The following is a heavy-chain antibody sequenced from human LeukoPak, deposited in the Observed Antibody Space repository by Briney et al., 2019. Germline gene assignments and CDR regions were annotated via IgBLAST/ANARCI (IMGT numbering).Heavy chain of an antibody. V-gene: IGHV1-8*03. CDR1: GYTFTSYG. D-gene: IGHD3-22*01. CDR3: ARVPFYYDSSGYWYNWFDP. CDR2: MNPNSGNT. J-gene: IGHJ5*02. Sequence: ASVKVSCKASGYTFTSYGINWVRQATGQGLEWMGWMNPNSGNTGYAQKFQGRVTITRNTSISTAYMELSSLRSEDTAVYYCARVPFYYDSSGYWYNWFDPWGQGTLVTVSS.